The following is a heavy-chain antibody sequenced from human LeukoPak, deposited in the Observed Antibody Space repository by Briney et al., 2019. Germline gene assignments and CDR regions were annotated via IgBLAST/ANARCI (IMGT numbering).Heavy chain of an antibody. CDR2: VHYSGTT. CDR1: DGSITNYD. Sequence: PSETLSLTCTVSDGSITNYDWSWVRQPPGKGLEFIGHVHYSGTTNYNPSLRSRVTISIDTSKKHFFLKLKSVTAADTAVYYCATGYGDFRVEGRYFHSWGQGTLVTVSS. V-gene: IGHV4-59*01. CDR3: ATGYGDFRVEGRYFHS. J-gene: IGHJ4*02. D-gene: IGHD4-17*01.